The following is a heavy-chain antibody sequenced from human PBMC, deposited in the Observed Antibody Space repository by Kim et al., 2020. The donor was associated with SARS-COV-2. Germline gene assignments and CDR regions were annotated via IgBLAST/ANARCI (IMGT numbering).Heavy chain of an antibody. Sequence: TYTQKFQGRVTMTRDTPTSTVYMELSSLRSDDTAVYYCARGYGGSGYYYDWGQGTMVTVSS. V-gene: IGHV1-46*01. D-gene: IGHD3-22*01. CDR3: ARGYGGSGYYYD. J-gene: IGHJ3*01.